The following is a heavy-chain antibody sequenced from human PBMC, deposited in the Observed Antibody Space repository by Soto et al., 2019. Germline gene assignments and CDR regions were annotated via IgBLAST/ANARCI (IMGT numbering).Heavy chain of an antibody. CDR3: ASERVAEMATGGYFDN. CDR2: IIPFFGTP. D-gene: IGHD5-12*01. CDR1: GGTFSDLA. J-gene: IGHJ4*02. Sequence: QVHLVQSGAEVKKPGSSVKVSCKTSGGTFSDLAFSWVRQAPRQGLEWGGGIIPFFGTPNYAREFQGRVSISADESSNTVYMELRSLRSEDTAVYYCASERVAEMATGGYFDNWGQGTLVTVSS. V-gene: IGHV1-69*01.